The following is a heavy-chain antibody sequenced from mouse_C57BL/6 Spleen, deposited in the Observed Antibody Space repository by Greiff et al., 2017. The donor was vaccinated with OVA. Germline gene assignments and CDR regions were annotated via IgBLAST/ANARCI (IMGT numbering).Heavy chain of an antibody. Sequence: QVQLQQSGAELMKPGASVKLSCKATGYTFTGYWIEWVKQRPGHGLEWIGELLPGSGSTNYNEQFKGKATFTADPSSNTAYMQLSSLTTEDSAIDYWARSDLLLRYYYAMDYGGQGTSVTVSS. CDR1: GYTFTGYW. V-gene: IGHV1-9*01. J-gene: IGHJ4*01. D-gene: IGHD1-1*01. CDR2: LLPGSGST. CDR3: ARSDLLLRYYYAMDY.